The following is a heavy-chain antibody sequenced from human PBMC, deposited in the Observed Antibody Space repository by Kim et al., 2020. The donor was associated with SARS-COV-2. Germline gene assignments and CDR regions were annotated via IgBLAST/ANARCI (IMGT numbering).Heavy chain of an antibody. D-gene: IGHD6-13*01. V-gene: IGHV1-24*01. CDR3: ATGAAAGTSSWFDP. Sequence: EQKFQGKVTMTEDTSTDTAYMELSSLRSEDTAVYYCATGAAAGTSSWFDPWGQGTLVTVSS. J-gene: IGHJ5*02.